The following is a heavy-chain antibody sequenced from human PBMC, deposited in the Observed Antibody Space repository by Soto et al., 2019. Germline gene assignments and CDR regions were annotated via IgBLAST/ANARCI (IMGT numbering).Heavy chain of an antibody. CDR3: ARGGQDFWSGPFDY. J-gene: IGHJ4*02. CDR1: GGSISNYF. D-gene: IGHD3-3*01. Sequence: SETLSLTCTVSGGSISNYFCNWIRQPAGKGLEWIGRIDNSGSTNYNPSLKSRITMSTDTSRNQFSLKLNSVTAADTAVYYCARGGQDFWSGPFDYWGQGALVTVSS. CDR2: IDNSGST. V-gene: IGHV4-4*07.